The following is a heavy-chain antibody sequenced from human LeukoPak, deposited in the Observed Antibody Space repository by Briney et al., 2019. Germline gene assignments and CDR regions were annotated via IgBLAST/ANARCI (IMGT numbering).Heavy chain of an antibody. J-gene: IGHJ3*02. CDR1: GGSIDTYNYY. Sequence: SETLSLTCTISGGSIDTYNYYWGWIRQPPGKGLEWIGSIYFDGSTYYNPSLKSRVTISLHTSNNQFSLKLRSVATADTAVYYCAREDSGNSDDSLDIWGQGTMVTVSS. CDR3: AREDSGNSDDSLDI. CDR2: IYFDGST. D-gene: IGHD4-23*01. V-gene: IGHV4-39*07.